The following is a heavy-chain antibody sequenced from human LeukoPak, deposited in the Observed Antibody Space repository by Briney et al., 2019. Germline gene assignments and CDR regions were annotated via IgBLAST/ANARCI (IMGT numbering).Heavy chain of an antibody. V-gene: IGHV4-39*01. CDR2: IYYSGST. J-gene: IGHJ5*02. Sequence: SETLSLTCTVSGGSISSSTYYWGWIRQPPGKGREWIGSIYYSGSTYYNPSIKSRVTISVDTSKNQFSLKLSSVTAEDTAVYYCARHIYLDSSGYYTINWFDPWGQGPLVTVSS. CDR1: GGSISSSTYY. D-gene: IGHD3-22*01. CDR3: ARHIYLDSSGYYTINWFDP.